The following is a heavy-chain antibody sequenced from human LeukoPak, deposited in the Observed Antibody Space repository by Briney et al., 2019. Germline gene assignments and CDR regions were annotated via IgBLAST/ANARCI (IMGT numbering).Heavy chain of an antibody. V-gene: IGHV3-11*01. D-gene: IGHD6-13*01. CDR3: ARGGYSSSWYVKGYYYGMDV. CDR1: GFTFSDYY. CDR2: ISSSGSTI. J-gene: IGHJ6*02. Sequence: GGSLRLSCAASGFTFSDYYMSWIRQAPGKGLEWVSYISSSGSTIYYADPVKGRFTISRDNAKNSLYLQMNSLRAEDTAVYYCARGGYSSSWYVKGYYYGMDVWGQGTTVTVSS.